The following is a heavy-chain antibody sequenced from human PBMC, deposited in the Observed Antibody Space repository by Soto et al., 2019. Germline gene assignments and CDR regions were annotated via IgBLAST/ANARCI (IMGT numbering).Heavy chain of an antibody. V-gene: IGHV4-30-4*01. CDR2: IYCSWST. D-gene: IGHD1-26*01. CDR1: SGSISSGDYY. CDR3: ARGVGATISSSYYFAY. Sequence: TLSLTFTVSSGSISSGDYYWIVMSQPPWKCLEWIGYIYCSWSTYYNPSLKSRVTISVDTSKNQFSLKLSSVTAADTAVYYCARGVGATISSSYYFAYWGRGTLATVSS. J-gene: IGHJ4*02.